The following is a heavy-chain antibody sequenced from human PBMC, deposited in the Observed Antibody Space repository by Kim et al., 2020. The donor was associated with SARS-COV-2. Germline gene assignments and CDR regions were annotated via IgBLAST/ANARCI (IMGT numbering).Heavy chain of an antibody. J-gene: IGHJ4*02. CDR3: ARRGYTAILYYCDY. CDR2: ISYDGGNK. V-gene: IGHV3-30*04. CDR1: GFTFSSYA. Sequence: GGSLRLSCAASGFTFSSYAMHWVRQAPGKGLEWVAFISYDGGNKYYADSVKGRFTISRDNSKNTLYLQMNSLRAEDTAVYYCARRGYTAILYYCDYWGQG. D-gene: IGHD5-18*01.